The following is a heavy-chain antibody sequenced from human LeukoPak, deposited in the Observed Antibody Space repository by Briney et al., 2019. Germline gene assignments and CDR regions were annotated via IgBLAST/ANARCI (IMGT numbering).Heavy chain of an antibody. CDR1: GGTFSIYA. D-gene: IGHD5-24*01. V-gene: IGHV1-69*01. J-gene: IGHJ3*02. CDR2: IIPIFGTA. CDR3: ARGEDGYNPSDAFDI. Sequence: GSSVTVSFTASGGTFSIYAISWVRQAPGQGLEWMGGIIPIFGTANYAQKFQGRVTITADESTSTAYMELSSLRSEDTAVYYCARGEDGYNPSDAFDIWGQGTMVTVSS.